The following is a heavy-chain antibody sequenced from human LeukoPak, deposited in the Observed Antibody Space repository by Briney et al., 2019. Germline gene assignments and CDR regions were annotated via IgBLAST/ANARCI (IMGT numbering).Heavy chain of an antibody. V-gene: IGHV4-4*07. CDR1: GGSISSYY. D-gene: IGHD4-17*01. CDR3: ARQDYGDYDRNFDS. CDR2: IYSSGST. Sequence: PSETLSLTCTVSGGSISSYYWSWIRQPAGKGLEWIGRIYSSGSTNYNPSLKSRVTLSVDTSKNQFSLKLSSVTAADTAVYYCARQDYGDYDRNFDSWGQGTLVTVSS. J-gene: IGHJ4*02.